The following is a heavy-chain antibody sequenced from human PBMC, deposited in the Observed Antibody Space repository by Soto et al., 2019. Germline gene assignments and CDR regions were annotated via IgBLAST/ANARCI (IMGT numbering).Heavy chain of an antibody. CDR3: ARDLFYYYGSGSPVDY. CDR2: ISYDGSNK. Sequence: PGGSLRLSCAASGFTFSSYGMHWVRQAPGKGLEWVAVISYDGSNKYYADSVKGRFTISRDNSKNTLYLQMNSLRAEDTAVYYCARDLFYYYGSGSPVDYWGQGTLVTVSS. V-gene: IGHV3-30*03. CDR1: GFTFSSYG. D-gene: IGHD3-10*01. J-gene: IGHJ4*02.